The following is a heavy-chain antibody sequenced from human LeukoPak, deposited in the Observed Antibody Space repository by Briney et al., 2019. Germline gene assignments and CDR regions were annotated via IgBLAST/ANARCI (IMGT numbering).Heavy chain of an antibody. V-gene: IGHV4-59*01. J-gene: IGHJ4*02. CDR2: IYYSGST. CDR1: GGSISSYY. Sequence: SETLSLTCTVSGGSISSYYWSWIRQPPGKGLEWIGYIYYSGSTNYNPSLKSRVTISVDTSKNQFSLKLNSVTAADTAVYYCARQRNYYDSSGYYKRALFDYWGQGTLVTVSS. CDR3: ARQRNYYDSSGYYKRALFDY. D-gene: IGHD3-22*01.